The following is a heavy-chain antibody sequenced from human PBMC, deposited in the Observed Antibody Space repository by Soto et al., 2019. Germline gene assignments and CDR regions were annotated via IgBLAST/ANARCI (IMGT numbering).Heavy chain of an antibody. Sequence: GSLRLGCAASGFTFSDYYMSWIRQAPGKGLEWVSYISSSGSTIYYADSVKGRFTISRDNAKNSLYLQMNSLRAEDTAVYYCARVKHVLRYFDWLLADYWGQGTLVTVSS. D-gene: IGHD3-9*01. CDR2: ISSSGSTI. CDR1: GFTFSDYY. J-gene: IGHJ4*02. CDR3: ARVKHVLRYFDWLLADY. V-gene: IGHV3-11*01.